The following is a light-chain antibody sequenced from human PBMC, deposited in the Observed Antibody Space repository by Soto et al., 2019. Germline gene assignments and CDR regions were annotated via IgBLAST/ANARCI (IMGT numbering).Light chain of an antibody. CDR1: QSVSSY. CDR3: QQRANWPVT. CDR2: DAS. V-gene: IGKV3-11*01. J-gene: IGKJ1*01. Sequence: EIVLTQSPDTLSLSPGERATLSCRASQSVSSYFAWYQQKPGQAPRLLIYDASHRATGIPARFSGSGSGTDFTLTISILEADDFAIYYCQQRANWPVTFGQGTRVDIK.